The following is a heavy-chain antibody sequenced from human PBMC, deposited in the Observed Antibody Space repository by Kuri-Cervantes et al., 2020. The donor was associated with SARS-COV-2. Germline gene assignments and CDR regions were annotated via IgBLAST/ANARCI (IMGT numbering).Heavy chain of an antibody. CDR3: ARGRPVTTFYRTSYFDY. Sequence: SETLSLTCTVSGGSISSYYWSWIRQPPGKGLEWIGEINHSGSTNYNPSLKSRVTISVDTSKNQFSLKLSSVTAADTAVYYCARGRPVTTFYRTSYFDYWGQGTLVTVSS. D-gene: IGHD4-17*01. CDR2: INHSGST. CDR1: GGSISSYY. V-gene: IGHV4-34*01. J-gene: IGHJ4*02.